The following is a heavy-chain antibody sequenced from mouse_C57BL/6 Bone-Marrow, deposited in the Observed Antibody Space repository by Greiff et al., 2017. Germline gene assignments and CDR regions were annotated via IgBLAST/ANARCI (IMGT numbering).Heavy chain of an antibody. J-gene: IGHJ2*01. D-gene: IGHD2-2*01. V-gene: IGHV1-50*01. CDR2: IDPSDCYT. CDR3: AREGPMVTTYYFDY. Sequence: QVQLQQPGAELVKPGASVKMSCKASGYTFTSYWMQWVKQRPGQGLEWIGEIDPSDCYTNYHQTFKVKATLTVDTSSSTAYMQLSSLTSEVSTVYDCAREGPMVTTYYFDYWGQGTTLTVSA. CDR1: GYTFTSYW.